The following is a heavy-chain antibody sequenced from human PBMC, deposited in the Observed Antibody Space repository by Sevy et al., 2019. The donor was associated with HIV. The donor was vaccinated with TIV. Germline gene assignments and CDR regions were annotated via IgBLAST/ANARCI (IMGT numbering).Heavy chain of an antibody. CDR2: IMQDGSEK. CDR3: AREAVRYYYYMDV. J-gene: IGHJ6*03. Sequence: GGSLRLSCAASGFTFSSYWMSWVRQAPGKGLEWVANIMQDGSEKYYVDSVKGRFTISRDNAKNSLYLQMNSLRAEDTAVYYCAREAVRYYYYMDVWGNGTTVTVSS. V-gene: IGHV3-7*01. D-gene: IGHD3-10*01. CDR1: GFTFSSYW.